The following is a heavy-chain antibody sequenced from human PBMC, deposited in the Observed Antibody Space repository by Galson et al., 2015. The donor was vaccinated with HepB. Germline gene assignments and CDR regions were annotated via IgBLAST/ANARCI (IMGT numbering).Heavy chain of an antibody. CDR2: IYYSGST. Sequence: ETLSLTCTVSGGSISSSSYYWGWIRQPPGKGLEWIGSIYYSGSTYYNPSLKSRVTISVDTSKNQFSLKLSSVTAADTAVYYCARLAVAGTGSFDYWGQGTLVTVSS. CDR3: ARLAVAGTGSFDY. D-gene: IGHD6-19*01. J-gene: IGHJ4*02. V-gene: IGHV4-39*01. CDR1: GGSISSSSYY.